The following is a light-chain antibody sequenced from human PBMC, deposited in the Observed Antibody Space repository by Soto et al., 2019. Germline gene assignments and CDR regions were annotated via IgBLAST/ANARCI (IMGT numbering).Light chain of an antibody. CDR2: DAS. CDR1: QSISSW. V-gene: IGKV1-5*01. CDR3: QQYNSYPWS. J-gene: IGKJ1*01. Sequence: DIQMTQSPSTLSASVGDRVTITCRASQSISSWLAWYQQKQGKAPMLLIYDASSLESGVPSRFSGSGSGKEFTRTISSLQPDGFATYYGQQYNSYPWSFGQETKVEIK.